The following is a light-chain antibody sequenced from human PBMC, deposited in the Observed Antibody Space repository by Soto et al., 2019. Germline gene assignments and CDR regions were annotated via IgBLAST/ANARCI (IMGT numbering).Light chain of an antibody. V-gene: IGKV1-39*01. CDR1: QSISSY. Sequence: DIQMTQSPSSLSASVGDRVTITCRASQSISSYLNWYQQKPGKAPKLLIYAASFLQSGVPSRFTGSGSGTDFTLTISSLQPDDFATYYCQQRKTFGQGTKVEIK. CDR2: AAS. CDR3: QQRKT. J-gene: IGKJ1*01.